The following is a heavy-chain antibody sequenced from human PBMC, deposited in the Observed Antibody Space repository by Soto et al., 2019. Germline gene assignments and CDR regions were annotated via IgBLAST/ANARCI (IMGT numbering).Heavy chain of an antibody. D-gene: IGHD2-21*01. CDR2: IDSGGGTT. CDR1: GFTLSSYS. V-gene: IGHV3-48*01. Sequence: GGSLRLSCAASGFTLSSYSMNWVRQAPGKGLEWLSYIDSGGGTTYYADSVQDRFIISRDIARNSLSLQMNSLRAEDTAVYFCARLTSDCGGNCWGQGTLVTVSS. CDR3: ARLTSDCGGNC. J-gene: IGHJ4*02.